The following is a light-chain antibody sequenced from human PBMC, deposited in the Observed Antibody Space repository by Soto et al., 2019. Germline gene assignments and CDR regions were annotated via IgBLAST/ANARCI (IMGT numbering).Light chain of an antibody. CDR3: QQYYTNSWT. Sequence: DIVMTQSPDSLAVSLGERATINCKSSQSILYSPNNKNYLAWYQHRPGQPPNLLIYWASTRESGVPDRFSGSGSWTNFTLTISSLQAEDVAVYYCQQYYTNSWTFGQGTRVEI. CDR1: QSILYSPNNKNY. CDR2: WAS. V-gene: IGKV4-1*01. J-gene: IGKJ1*01.